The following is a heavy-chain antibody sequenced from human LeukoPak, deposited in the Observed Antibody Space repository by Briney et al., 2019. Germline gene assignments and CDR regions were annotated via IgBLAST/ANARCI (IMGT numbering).Heavy chain of an antibody. CDR1: GFSLSASGVG. Sequence: SGPTLVNPTQSLTLTCTFSGFSLSASGVGVGWIRQPPGKALEWLARIYWNDDNRYRSPLQSRLTTPNAPPKNKLVLTMTNMDPVDTATYYCAYTPIDYGEKGYFDYWGQGTLVTVSS. V-gene: IGHV2-5*01. CDR3: AYTPIDYGEKGYFDY. D-gene: IGHD4-17*01. J-gene: IGHJ4*02. CDR2: IYWNDDN.